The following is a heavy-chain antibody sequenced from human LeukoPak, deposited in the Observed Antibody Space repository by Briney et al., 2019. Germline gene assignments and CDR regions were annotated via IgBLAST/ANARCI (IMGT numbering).Heavy chain of an antibody. V-gene: IGHV4-59*01. CDR3: ARSFRATVTRFDY. D-gene: IGHD4-17*01. CDR2: IYYSGST. J-gene: IGHJ4*02. Sequence: SETLSLTCTVSGGSISSYYWSWIRQPAGKGLEWIGYIYYSGSTNYNPSLKSRVTISVDTSKNQFSLKLSSVTAADTAVYYCARSFRATVTRFDYWGQGTLVTVSS. CDR1: GGSISSYY.